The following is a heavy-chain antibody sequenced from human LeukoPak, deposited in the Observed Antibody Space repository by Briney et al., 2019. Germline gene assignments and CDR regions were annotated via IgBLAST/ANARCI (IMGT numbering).Heavy chain of an antibody. V-gene: IGHV3-30*02. Sequence: GGSLRLSCAASGFTLSNYGIHWVRQAPGKGLEWVTFIRSDGSHIHYSDSVKGRFTISRDNSKNTLYLQMNSLRPEDTVVYYCARDDYWGQGTLVTVSS. J-gene: IGHJ4*02. CDR3: ARDDY. CDR2: IRSDGSHI. CDR1: GFTLSNYG.